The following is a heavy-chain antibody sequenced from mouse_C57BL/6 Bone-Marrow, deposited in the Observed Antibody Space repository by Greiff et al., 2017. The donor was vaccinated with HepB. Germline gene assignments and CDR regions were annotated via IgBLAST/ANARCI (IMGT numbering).Heavy chain of an antibody. D-gene: IGHD3-2*02. CDR1: GYTFTSYW. CDR3: ARLGAQATPSYAMDY. V-gene: IGHV1-61*01. CDR2: IYPSDSET. Sequence: QVQLKQPGAELVRPGSSVKLSCKASGYTFTSYWMDWVKQRPGQGLEWIGNIYPSDSETHYNQKFKDKATLTVDKSSSTAYMQLSSLTSEDSAVYYCARLGAQATPSYAMDYWGQGTSVTVSS. J-gene: IGHJ4*01.